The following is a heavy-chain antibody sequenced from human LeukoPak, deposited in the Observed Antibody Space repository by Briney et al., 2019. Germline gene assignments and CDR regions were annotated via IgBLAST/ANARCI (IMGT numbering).Heavy chain of an antibody. J-gene: IGHJ4*02. D-gene: IGHD6-6*01. CDR3: ARGGIADRLAY. Sequence: PSETLPLTCAVYGGSFSGYYWSWIRQPPGKGLEWIGEINHSGSINYNPSLKSRVTMSVDTTKNQFSLKLSSVIAADTAVYYCARGGIADRLAYWGQGTLVTVSS. CDR2: INHSGSI. CDR1: GGSFSGYY. V-gene: IGHV4-34*01.